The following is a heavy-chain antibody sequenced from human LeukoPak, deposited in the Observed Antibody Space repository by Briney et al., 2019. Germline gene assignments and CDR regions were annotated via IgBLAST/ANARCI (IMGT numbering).Heavy chain of an antibody. Sequence: GRSLRLSCAASGFTFSSYAMHWVRQAPGKGLEWVAVISYDGSNKYYADSVKGRFTLSRDNSKNTLYLQMNSLRAEDTAVYYCARSRGYRSGWPFDIWGQGTMVTVSS. CDR3: ARSRGYRSGWPFDI. J-gene: IGHJ3*02. D-gene: IGHD6-19*01. CDR2: ISYDGSNK. V-gene: IGHV3-30-3*01. CDR1: GFTFSSYA.